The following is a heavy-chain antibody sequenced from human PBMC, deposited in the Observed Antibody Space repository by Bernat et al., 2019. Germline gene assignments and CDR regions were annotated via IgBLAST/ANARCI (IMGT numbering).Heavy chain of an antibody. D-gene: IGHD2-8*01. CDR2: ISWNSGSI. CDR3: AKDQIANGEMYLIDY. V-gene: IGHV3-9*01. Sequence: EVQLVESGGGLVQPGRSLRLSCAASGFTFDDYAMHWVRQAPGKGREWVSGISWNSGSIGYADAVKGRFTISRDNAKNSLYLQMNSLRDEDTALYYCAKDQIANGEMYLIDYWGQGTLVTVSS. CDR1: GFTFDDYA. J-gene: IGHJ4*02.